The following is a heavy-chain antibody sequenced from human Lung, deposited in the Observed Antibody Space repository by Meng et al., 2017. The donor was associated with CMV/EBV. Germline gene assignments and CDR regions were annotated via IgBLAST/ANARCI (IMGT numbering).Heavy chain of an antibody. Sequence: GESLKISCKGSGYSFTSYWIGWVRQMPGKGLECMGIIYPGDSDTRYSPSFQCQVTISADKSISTAYLQWSSLKASDTAMYYCARRPMATTYWYFDLWGRGTLVTVSS. V-gene: IGHV5-51*01. D-gene: IGHD5-24*01. CDR1: GYSFTSYW. CDR2: IYPGDSDT. J-gene: IGHJ2*01. CDR3: ARRPMATTYWYFDL.